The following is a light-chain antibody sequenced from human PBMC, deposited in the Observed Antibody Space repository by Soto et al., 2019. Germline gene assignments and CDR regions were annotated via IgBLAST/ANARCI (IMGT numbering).Light chain of an antibody. V-gene: IGLV2-23*03. CDR3: CSYAGSSTIRV. Sequence: QSALTQPASVSGSPGQSITISCTGTSSDVGSYNLVSWYQQHPGKAPKLMIYEGSKRPSGVSNRFSGSKSGNTASLTISGLQAEDEADSSCCSYAGSSTIRVFGTGTKLTVL. CDR2: EGS. CDR1: SSDVGSYNL. J-gene: IGLJ1*01.